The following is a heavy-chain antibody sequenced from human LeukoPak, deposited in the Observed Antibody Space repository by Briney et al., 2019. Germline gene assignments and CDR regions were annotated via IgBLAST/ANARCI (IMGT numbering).Heavy chain of an antibody. J-gene: IGHJ4*02. CDR1: GFIFSNYA. D-gene: IGHD1-26*01. CDR3: AKSSGEYLPVFDY. V-gene: IGHV3-23*01. Sequence: PGGSLRLSCAASGFIFSNYAMSWVRQAPGRGLEWVSSISGNSGTTYNADSVKGRFTVSRDNSKNTLFLQMNSLRAEDTAVYYCAKSSGEYLPVFDYWGQGTLVTVSS. CDR2: ISGNSGTT.